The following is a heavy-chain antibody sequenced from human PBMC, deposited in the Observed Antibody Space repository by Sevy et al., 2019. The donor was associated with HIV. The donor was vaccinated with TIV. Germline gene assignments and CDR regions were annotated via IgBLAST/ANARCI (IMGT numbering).Heavy chain of an antibody. CDR1: GYTFTSYW. D-gene: IGHD3-22*01. J-gene: IGHJ5*02. CDR3: ARTGDSSGRDNCFDP. CDR2: IDPSDSYT. V-gene: IGHV5-10-1*01. Sequence: GESLKISCKGSGYTFTSYWISWVRQMPGKGLEWMGRIDPSDSYTHYNPSFQGHVTISVDKSINTAYLKWSSLKASDTAMYYCARTGDSSGRDNCFDPWGQGTLVTVSS.